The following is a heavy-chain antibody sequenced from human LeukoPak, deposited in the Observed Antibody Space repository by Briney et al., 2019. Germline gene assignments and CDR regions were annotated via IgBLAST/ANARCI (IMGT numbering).Heavy chain of an antibody. CDR1: GGTFSSYA. V-gene: IGHV1-8*02. CDR3: ARPSSGGYYPDAFDI. J-gene: IGHJ3*02. Sequence: ASVKVSCKASGGTFSSYAICWVRQAPGQGLEWMGWMNANNGNTGYAQKFQGRVTMTRSTSISTAYMELSRLRSDDTAVYYCARPSSGGYYPDAFDIWGQGTMVTVSS. D-gene: IGHD1-26*01. CDR2: MNANNGNT.